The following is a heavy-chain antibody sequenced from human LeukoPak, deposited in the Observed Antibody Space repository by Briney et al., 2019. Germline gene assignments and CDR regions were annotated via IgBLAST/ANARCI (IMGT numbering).Heavy chain of an antibody. J-gene: IGHJ3*01. CDR1: GFTFRTYE. D-gene: IGHD4-23*01. CDR2: ISGSGDTI. V-gene: IGHV3-48*03. Sequence: GGSLRLSCAASGFTFRTYEMHWVRQAPGKGVEWISYISGSGDTIFYADSVKGRFTISRDNARNSLFLQMNSLGAEDTAVYYCARDPNSGNSDRFDFWGHGTMVTVSS. CDR3: ARDPNSGNSDRFDF.